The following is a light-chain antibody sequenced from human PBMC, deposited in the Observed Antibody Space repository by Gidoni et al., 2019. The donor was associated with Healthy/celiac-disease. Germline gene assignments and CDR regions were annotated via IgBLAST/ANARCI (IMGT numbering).Light chain of an antibody. Sequence: EIVLTQSPATLSLSPGKRATLSCRASQSVSSYLAWYQQKPGQAPRLLIYDASNRATGIPARFSGSGSGTDFTLTISSLEPEDFAVYYCQQRSNWPQYTFGQXTKLEIK. CDR1: QSVSSY. J-gene: IGKJ2*01. CDR2: DAS. V-gene: IGKV3-11*01. CDR3: QQRSNWPQYT.